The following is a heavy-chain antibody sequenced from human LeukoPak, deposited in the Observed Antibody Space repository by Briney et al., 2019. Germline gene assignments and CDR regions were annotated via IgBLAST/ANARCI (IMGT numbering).Heavy chain of an antibody. J-gene: IGHJ4*02. V-gene: IGHV3-74*01. D-gene: IGHD6-13*01. CDR2: INTDGSST. CDR3: VRAPGSNWFYYFDY. Sequence: PGGSLRLSCAASGFTFSNYWMHWVRQAPGKGLAWVSRINTDGSSTTYADSVKGRFTISRDNAKNTLYLQMNSLRAEDTAVYFCVRAPGSNWFYYFDYWGQGALVTVSS. CDR1: GFTFSNYW.